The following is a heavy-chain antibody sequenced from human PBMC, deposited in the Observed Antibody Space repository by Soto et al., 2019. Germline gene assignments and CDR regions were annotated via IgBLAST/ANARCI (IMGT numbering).Heavy chain of an antibody. Sequence: PGGSLRLSCLASGFTFSDFAMTWVRHVPGRGLEWVASLDGASGSTYYAESVRGRFSISRDNSQNTLFLQMKRLTVDDTAIYYCAAPRDEYGSGVSWFTYGMDIWGQGTTVTVSS. D-gene: IGHD3-10*01. V-gene: IGHV3-23*01. CDR2: LDGASGST. J-gene: IGHJ6*02. CDR3: AAPRDEYGSGVSWFTYGMDI. CDR1: GFTFSDFA.